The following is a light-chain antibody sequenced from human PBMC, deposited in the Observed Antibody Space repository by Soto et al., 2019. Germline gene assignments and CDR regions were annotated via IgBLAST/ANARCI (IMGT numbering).Light chain of an antibody. J-gene: IGKJ5*01. CDR2: KVS. CDR1: QSLVARDGNTY. Sequence: EIVLTQATLSSPVTLGQPASISCKSSQSLVARDGNTYLNWFHQRPGQPPRPLIYKVSNRFSGVPDRFSGSGAGTDFTLQISRVEAEDVGIYFCMQPTQLLTFGQGTRLEIK. V-gene: IGKV2-24*01. CDR3: MQPTQLLT.